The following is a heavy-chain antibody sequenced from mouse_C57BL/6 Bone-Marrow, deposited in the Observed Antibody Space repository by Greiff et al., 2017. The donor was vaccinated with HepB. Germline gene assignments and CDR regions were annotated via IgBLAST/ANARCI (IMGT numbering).Heavy chain of an antibody. Sequence: EVKLMESGPELVKPGASVKISCKASGYSFTGYFMNWVMQSHGKSLEWIGRINPYNGDTFYNQKFKGKATLTVDKSSSTAHMELRSLTSEDSAVYYCASITTVVARYFDVWGTGTTVTVSS. CDR3: ASITTVVARYFDV. CDR2: INPYNGDT. V-gene: IGHV1-20*01. D-gene: IGHD1-1*01. J-gene: IGHJ1*03. CDR1: GYSFTGYF.